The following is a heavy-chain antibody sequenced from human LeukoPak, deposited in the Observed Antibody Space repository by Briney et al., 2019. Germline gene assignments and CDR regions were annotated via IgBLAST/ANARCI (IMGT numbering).Heavy chain of an antibody. CDR3: ASATLPRGGYTIGDAFDI. Sequence: SETLSLTCTVSGGSISSSSYYWGWIRQPPGKGLEWIGSIYYSGSTYYNPSLKSRVTISVDTSKNQFSLKLSSVTAADTAVYYCASATLPRGGYTIGDAFDIWGQGTMVTVSS. CDR1: GGSISSSSYY. CDR2: IYYSGST. V-gene: IGHV4-39*07. D-gene: IGHD3-22*01. J-gene: IGHJ3*02.